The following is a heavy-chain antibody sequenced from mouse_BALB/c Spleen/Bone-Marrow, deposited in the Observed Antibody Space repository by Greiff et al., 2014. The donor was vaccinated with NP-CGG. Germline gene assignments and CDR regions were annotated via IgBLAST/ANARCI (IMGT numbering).Heavy chain of an antibody. D-gene: IGHD3-3*01. J-gene: IGHJ3*01. Sequence: VQLQQPGAELVKPGASVKLSCTASGFNIKDTYMHWVKQRPEQGLEWIGRIDPANGNTKYDPKFQGKATITADTSSNTAYLQLSSLTSEDAAVYYCAGDGAYWGQGTLVTVSA. V-gene: IGHV14-3*02. CDR3: AGDGAY. CDR1: GFNIKDTY. CDR2: IDPANGNT.